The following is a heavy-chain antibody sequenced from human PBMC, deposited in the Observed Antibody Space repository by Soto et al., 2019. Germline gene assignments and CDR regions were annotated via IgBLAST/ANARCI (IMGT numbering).Heavy chain of an antibody. V-gene: IGHV3-48*01. CDR3: ARDLYYDLLKAYYYYYYYMDV. J-gene: IGHJ6*03. Sequence: GGSLRLSCAASGFTFSSYSMNWVRQAPGKGLEWVSYISSSSSSTIYYADSVKGRFTISRDNAKNSLYLQMNSLRAEDTAVYYCARDLYYDLLKAYYYYYYYMDVWGKGTTVTVSS. CDR2: ISSSSSSTI. D-gene: IGHD3-3*01. CDR1: GFTFSSYS.